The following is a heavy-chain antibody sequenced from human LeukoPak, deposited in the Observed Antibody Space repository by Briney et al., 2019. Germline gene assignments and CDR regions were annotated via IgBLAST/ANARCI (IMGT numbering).Heavy chain of an antibody. CDR3: AKGFTYYYDSSGYYYYW. D-gene: IGHD3-22*01. CDR2: ISGDGGST. V-gene: IGHV3-43*02. CDR1: GFTFVDYA. J-gene: IGHJ4*02. Sequence: GGSLRLSCAASGFTFVDYAMNWVRQAPGKGLEWVSLISGDGGSTYYADSVKGRFTISRDNSKNSLYLQMNSLRTEDTALYYCAKGFTYYYDSSGYYYYWWDEGTLVTVSS.